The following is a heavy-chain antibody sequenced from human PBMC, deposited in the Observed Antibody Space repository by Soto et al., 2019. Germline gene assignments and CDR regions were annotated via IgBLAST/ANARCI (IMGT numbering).Heavy chain of an antibody. J-gene: IGHJ4*02. D-gene: IGHD6-19*01. V-gene: IGHV6-1*01. Sequence: SQTLSLTCAISGDSVSSNSAAWNWIRQSPSRGLEWLGRTYYRSKWYNDYAVSVKSRITINPDTSKNQFSLQLNSVTPEDTAVYYCARARGQWLVLRPNGFDYWGQGTLVTVS. CDR2: TYYRSKWYN. CDR1: GDSVSSNSAA. CDR3: ARARGQWLVLRPNGFDY.